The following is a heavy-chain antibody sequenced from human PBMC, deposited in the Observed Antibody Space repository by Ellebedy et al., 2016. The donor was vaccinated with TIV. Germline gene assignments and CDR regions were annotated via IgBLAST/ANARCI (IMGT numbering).Heavy chain of an antibody. J-gene: IGHJ6*02. CDR3: ARAPPYYYDSSGYSYTGYYYGMDV. Sequence: GESLKISCAASGFTFSSYDMHWVRQATGKGLEWVSAIGTAGDPYYPGSVKGRFTISRENAKNSLYLQMNSLRAGDTAVYYCARAPPYYYDSSGYSYTGYYYGMDVWGQGTTVTVSS. CDR1: GFTFSSYD. D-gene: IGHD3-22*01. V-gene: IGHV3-13*05. CDR2: IGTAGDP.